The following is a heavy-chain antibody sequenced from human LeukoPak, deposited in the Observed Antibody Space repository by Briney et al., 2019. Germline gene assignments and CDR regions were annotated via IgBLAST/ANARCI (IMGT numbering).Heavy chain of an antibody. CDR2: IYSGGST. CDR1: GFTVSSNY. D-gene: IGHD6-19*01. CDR3: AREMYSSGWSFDYYYGMDV. V-gene: IGHV3-53*01. J-gene: IGHJ6*02. Sequence: GGSLRLSCAASGFTVSSNYMSWVRQAPGKGLEWVSVIYSGGSTYYTDSVKGRFTISRDNSKNTQYLQMNSLRAEDTAVYYCAREMYSSGWSFDYYYGMDVWGQGTTVTVSS.